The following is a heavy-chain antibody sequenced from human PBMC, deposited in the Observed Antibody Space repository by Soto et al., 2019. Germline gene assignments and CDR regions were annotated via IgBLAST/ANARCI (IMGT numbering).Heavy chain of an antibody. J-gene: IGHJ6*02. D-gene: IGHD1-1*01. V-gene: IGHV5-10-1*01. CDR3: ARHFALEPDPLHYYYYYGMDV. CDR2: IDPSDSYT. CDR1: GYSFTSYW. Sequence: PGESLKISCKGSGYSFTSYWISWVRQMPGKRLEWMGRIDPSDSYTNYSPSFQGHVTISADKSISTAYLQWSSLKASDTAMYYCARHFALEPDPLHYYYYYGMDVWGQGTTVTVSS.